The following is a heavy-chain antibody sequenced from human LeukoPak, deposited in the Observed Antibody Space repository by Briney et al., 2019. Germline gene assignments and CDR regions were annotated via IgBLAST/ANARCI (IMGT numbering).Heavy chain of an antibody. CDR1: GGSISSYY. Sequence: SETLSLTCTVSGGSISSYYWSWIRQPPGKGLEWIGYIYYSGSTNYNPSLKSRVTISVDTSKNQFSLKLSSVTAADTAVYYCAREGTGYCSSTSYCYWFDPWGQGTLVTVSS. V-gene: IGHV4-59*12. J-gene: IGHJ5*02. D-gene: IGHD2-2*01. CDR2: IYYSGST. CDR3: AREGTGYCSSTSYCYWFDP.